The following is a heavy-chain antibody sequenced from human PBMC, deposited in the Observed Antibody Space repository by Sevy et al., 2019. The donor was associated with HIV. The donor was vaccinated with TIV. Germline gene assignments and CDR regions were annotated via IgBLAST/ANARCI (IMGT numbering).Heavy chain of an antibody. CDR3: TTQSAYSRMDV. Sequence: GGSLRLSCAASGFTFSNAWMSWVRQAPGKGLEWVGRIKSKTDGGTTDYAAPVEGKFTISRDDSKNTLYLQMNSLKPEDTAVYYCTTQSAYSRMDVWGQGTTVTVSS. CDR2: IKSKTDGGTT. D-gene: IGHD5-18*01. J-gene: IGHJ6*02. CDR1: GFTFSNAW. V-gene: IGHV3-15*01.